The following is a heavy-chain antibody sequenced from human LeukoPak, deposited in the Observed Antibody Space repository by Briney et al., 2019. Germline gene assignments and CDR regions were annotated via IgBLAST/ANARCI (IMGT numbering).Heavy chain of an antibody. J-gene: IGHJ4*01. CDR3: ARHPDLTTFDY. V-gene: IGHV5-10-1*01. Sequence: GESLKISCKGSGYRFTSYWISWVRQMPGKGLEWMGRIDPADSYTNYSPSFQGHVTISADTSINTAYLQWSSLQVSDTAIYYCARHPDLTTFDYWGHGTLVTVSS. CDR1: GYRFTSYW. D-gene: IGHD3-9*01. CDR2: IDPADSYT.